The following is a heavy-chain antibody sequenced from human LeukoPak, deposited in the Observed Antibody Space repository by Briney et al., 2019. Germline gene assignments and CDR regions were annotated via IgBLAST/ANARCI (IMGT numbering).Heavy chain of an antibody. CDR2: ISAYNGNT. Sequence: ASVKVSCKASGYTFTSYGITWVRLAPGQGLEWMGWISAYNGNTNYAQMFQGRVIMTEDTSTDTAYMELSSLRSEDTAVYYCAIDPVQGGDFWSGYPRMDVWGQGTTVTVSS. CDR1: GYTFTSYG. D-gene: IGHD3-3*01. V-gene: IGHV1-18*01. J-gene: IGHJ6*02. CDR3: AIDPVQGGDFWSGYPRMDV.